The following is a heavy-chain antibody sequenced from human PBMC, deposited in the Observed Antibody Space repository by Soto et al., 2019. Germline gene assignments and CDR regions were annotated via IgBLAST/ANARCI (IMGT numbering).Heavy chain of an antibody. CDR3: ARDRWVTTLTFDK. Sequence: QVQFVQSGAEVKKPGASVKVSCKASGYTFADYAIHWVRQAPGQSLEWMGWINAGNGDTKYSQKFQGRVTLTTDTSASTAYMDINSLTTDDTAVYYSARDRWVTTLTFDKWGQGTLVIVSS. CDR1: GYTFADYA. D-gene: IGHD4-17*01. CDR2: INAGNGDT. V-gene: IGHV1-3*01. J-gene: IGHJ4*02.